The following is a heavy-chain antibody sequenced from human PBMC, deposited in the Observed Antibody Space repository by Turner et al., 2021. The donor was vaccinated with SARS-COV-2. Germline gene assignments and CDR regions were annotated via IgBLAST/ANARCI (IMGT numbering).Heavy chain of an antibody. CDR1: GYTFSGYY. CDR3: AGSGLYYYDSSAYYGDAFDI. J-gene: IGHJ3*02. V-gene: IGHV1-2*02. CDR2: VNPNSGGT. D-gene: IGHD3-22*01. Sequence: QVQLVQSGAEVKKPGASVKACGKASGYTFSGYYTTWVRQAPGQGLEWMGWVNPNSGGTNYAQKFQSRVTMTGDTSISTAYMELSRLRSDDTTVYYCAGSGLYYYDSSAYYGDAFDIWGQGTMVTVSS.